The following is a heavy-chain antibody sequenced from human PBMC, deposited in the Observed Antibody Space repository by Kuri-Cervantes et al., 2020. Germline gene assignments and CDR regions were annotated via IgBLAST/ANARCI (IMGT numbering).Heavy chain of an antibody. CDR2: INSDGSTT. CDR1: GFTFSSYA. J-gene: IGHJ4*02. Sequence: GESLKISCAASGFTFSSYAMSWVRQAPGKGLVWVSRINSDGSTTTYADSVKGRFTISRDNAKNTLYLQMNSLRAEDTAVYYCYCRSAGSGSRDYWGQGTLVTVSS. CDR3: YCRSAGSGSRDY. D-gene: IGHD3-10*01. V-gene: IGHV3-74*01.